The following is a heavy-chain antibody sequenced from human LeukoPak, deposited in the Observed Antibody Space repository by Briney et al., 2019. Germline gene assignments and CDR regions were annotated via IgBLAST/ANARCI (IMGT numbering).Heavy chain of an antibody. CDR2: IKQDGSEK. Sequence: GGSLRLSCSASEFSFSNFWMSWVRQAPGKGLEWVANIKQDGSEKYYVDSVKGRFTISRDNAKNSLYLQMNILRAEDTAVYYCARDEYCTNGVCYYYYYMDVWGKGTTVTVSS. V-gene: IGHV3-7*01. CDR1: EFSFSNFW. CDR3: ARDEYCTNGVCYYYYYMDV. J-gene: IGHJ6*03. D-gene: IGHD2-8*01.